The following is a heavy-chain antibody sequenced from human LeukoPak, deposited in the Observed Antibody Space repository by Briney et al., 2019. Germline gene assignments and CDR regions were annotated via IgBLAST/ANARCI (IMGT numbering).Heavy chain of an antibody. CDR2: INHSGST. Sequence: SGTLSLTCAVSGGSISSSNWWSWVRQPPGKGLEWIGEINHSGSTNYNPSLKSRVTISVDTSKNQFSLKLSSVTAADTAVYYCARCPIAVAPLYYFDYWGQGTLVTVSS. D-gene: IGHD6-19*01. J-gene: IGHJ4*02. CDR1: GGSISSSNW. CDR3: ARCPIAVAPLYYFDY. V-gene: IGHV4-4*02.